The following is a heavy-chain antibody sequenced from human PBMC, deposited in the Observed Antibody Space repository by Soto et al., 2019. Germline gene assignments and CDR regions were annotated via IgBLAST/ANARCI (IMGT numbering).Heavy chain of an antibody. D-gene: IGHD1-26*01. CDR3: ARQWELSGYYYGMDV. J-gene: IGHJ6*02. CDR2: MSPNSGNT. CDR1: GYTFTTYD. V-gene: IGHV1-8*01. Sequence: ASVKVSCKASGYTFTTYDINWVRQATGQGLEWMGWMSPNSGNTGYAQKFQGRVTMTRDTSISTAYMELSSLRSDDTAVYYCARQWELSGYYYGMDVWGQGTTVIVYS.